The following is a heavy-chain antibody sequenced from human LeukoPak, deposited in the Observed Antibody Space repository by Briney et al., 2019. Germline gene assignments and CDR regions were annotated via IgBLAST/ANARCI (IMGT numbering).Heavy chain of an antibody. CDR2: IRSKANSYAT. V-gene: IGHV3-73*01. CDR1: GFTFSGSA. J-gene: IGHJ6*03. Sequence: PGGSLRLSCAASGFTFSGSAMHWVRQASGKGLEWVGRIRSKANSYATAYAASVKGRFTISRDDSKNTAYLQMNSLKTEDTAVYYCTRQTDFWSGYYLYYYYMDVWGKGTTVTVSS. CDR3: TRQTDFWSGYYLYYYYMDV. D-gene: IGHD3-3*01.